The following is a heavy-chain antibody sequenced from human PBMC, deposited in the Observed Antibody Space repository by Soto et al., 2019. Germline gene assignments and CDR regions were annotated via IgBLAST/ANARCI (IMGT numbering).Heavy chain of an antibody. J-gene: IGHJ5*02. CDR1: GFTFSSYA. D-gene: IGHD2-15*01. CDR3: AKDSIVVVVAATPGWFDP. V-gene: IGHV3-23*01. Sequence: GGSLRLSCAASGFTFSSYAMSWVRQAPGKGLEWVSAISGSGGSTYYADSVKGRFTISRDNSKNTLYLQMNSLRAEDTAVYYCAKDSIVVVVAATPGWFDPWGQGTLVTVSS. CDR2: ISGSGGST.